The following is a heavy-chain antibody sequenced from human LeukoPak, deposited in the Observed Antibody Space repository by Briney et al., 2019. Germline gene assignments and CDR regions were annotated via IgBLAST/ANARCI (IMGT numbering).Heavy chain of an antibody. J-gene: IGHJ4*02. CDR2: ISWNSGSI. Sequence: GGSLRLSCAASGFTFDDYAMHWVRQAPGKGLEWVSGISWNSGSIGYADSVKGRFTISRDNAKNSLYLQMNSLRAEDTALYYCAEGTDYYGSGSLGYWGQGTLVTVSS. D-gene: IGHD3-10*01. CDR1: GFTFDDYA. CDR3: AEGTDYYGSGSLGY. V-gene: IGHV3-9*01.